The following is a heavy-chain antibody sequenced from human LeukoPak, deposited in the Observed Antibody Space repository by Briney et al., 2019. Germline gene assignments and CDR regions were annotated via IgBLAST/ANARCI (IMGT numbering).Heavy chain of an antibody. CDR3: ARERTYDDILGGEDDCDI. V-gene: IGHV5-51*01. D-gene: IGHD3-9*01. CDR2: IYPSDSDT. Sequence: GESLQISCKGSGYSFTSYWSGWVRQMPGKGLEWMGIIYPSDSDTRYSPSFQGQVTISADKSISTAYLQWSSLKASDTAMYYCARERTYDDILGGEDDCDIWGQGTMVTVSS. CDR1: GYSFTSYW. J-gene: IGHJ3*02.